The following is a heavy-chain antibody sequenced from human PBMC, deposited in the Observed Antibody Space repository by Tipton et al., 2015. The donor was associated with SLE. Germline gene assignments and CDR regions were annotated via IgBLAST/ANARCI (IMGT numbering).Heavy chain of an antibody. V-gene: IGHV3-7*01. Sequence: GSLRLSCAASGFPFSTFWMAWVRQAPGKGLEWPANIREDGSEKYYVDSLEGRFTISRDNIENSLYLHMHSLRAEDTAVYYCARGTGRFYYYYGMDVWGQGTPVTVSS. CDR3: ARGTGRFYYYYGMDV. CDR1: GFPFSTFW. D-gene: IGHD2-8*02. CDR2: IREDGSEK. J-gene: IGHJ6*02.